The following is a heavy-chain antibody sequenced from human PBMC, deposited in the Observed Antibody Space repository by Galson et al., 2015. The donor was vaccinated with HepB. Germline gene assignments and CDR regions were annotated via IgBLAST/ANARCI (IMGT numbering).Heavy chain of an antibody. CDR3: ARDGSAGRWLQFFGTIDY. V-gene: IGHV3-30-3*01. Sequence: SLRLSCAASGFTFSSYAMHWVRQAPGKGLEWVAVISYDGSNKYYADSVKGRFTISRDNSKNTLYLQMNSLRAEDTAVYYCARDGSAGRWLQFFGTIDYWGQGTLVTVSS. J-gene: IGHJ4*02. CDR1: GFTFSSYA. D-gene: IGHD5-24*01. CDR2: ISYDGSNK.